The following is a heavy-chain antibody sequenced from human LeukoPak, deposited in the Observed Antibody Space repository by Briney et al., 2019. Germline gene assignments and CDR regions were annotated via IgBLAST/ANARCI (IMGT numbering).Heavy chain of an antibody. CDR1: GFTFSSYS. J-gene: IGHJ4*02. Sequence: GGSLRLSCAASGFTFSSYSMNWVRQAPGKGLEWVSSISSSSSYIYYADSVKGRFTISRDNAKNSLYLQMNSLRAEDTAVYYCAKDRSYYGSGRGLDYWGQGTLVTVSS. D-gene: IGHD3-10*01. CDR3: AKDRSYYGSGRGLDY. CDR2: ISSSSSYI. V-gene: IGHV3-21*01.